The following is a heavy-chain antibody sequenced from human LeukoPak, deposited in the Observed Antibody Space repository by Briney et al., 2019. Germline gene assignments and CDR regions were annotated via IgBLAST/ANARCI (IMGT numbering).Heavy chain of an antibody. V-gene: IGHV4-59*01. J-gene: IGHJ5*02. CDR2: IYYSGST. CDR3: AREGTAGTNLNWFDP. Sequence: SETLSLTCTVSGGSISSYYWSWIRQPPGKGLEWIGYIYYSGSTNYNPSLKSRVTISLDTSKNHFSLKLSSVTAADTAVYYCAREGTAGTNLNWFDPWGQGTLVTVSS. D-gene: IGHD1-1*01. CDR1: GGSISSYY.